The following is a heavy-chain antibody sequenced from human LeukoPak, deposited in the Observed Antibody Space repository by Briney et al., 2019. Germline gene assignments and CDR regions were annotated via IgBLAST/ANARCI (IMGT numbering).Heavy chain of an antibody. CDR2: ISYDGGKE. Sequence: GGSLRLSCAASGFTFSSYALHWVRQAPGKGLEWVSVISYDGGKEYYADSVKGRFTISRDNSKNTLYLQTNSLRGEDTAVYYCARDRNSASSNNWFDPWGQGTLVTVSS. J-gene: IGHJ5*02. D-gene: IGHD6-6*01. CDR3: ARDRNSASSNNWFDP. V-gene: IGHV3-30-3*01. CDR1: GFTFSSYA.